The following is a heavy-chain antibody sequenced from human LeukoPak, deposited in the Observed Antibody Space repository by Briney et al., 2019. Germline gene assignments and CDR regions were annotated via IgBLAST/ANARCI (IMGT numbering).Heavy chain of an antibody. CDR1: GFTFSSYG. V-gene: IGHV3-30*18. CDR2: ISYDGSNK. J-gene: IGHJ5*02. CDR3: AKGWFDP. Sequence: GGSLRLSCAASGFTFSSYGMHWVRQAPGRGLEWVAVISYDGSNKYYADSVKGRFTISRDNSKNTLYLQMNSLRAEDTAVYYCAKGWFDPWGQGTLVTVSS.